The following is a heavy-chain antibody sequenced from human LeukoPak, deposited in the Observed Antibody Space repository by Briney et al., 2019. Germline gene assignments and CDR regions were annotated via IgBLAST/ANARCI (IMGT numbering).Heavy chain of an antibody. CDR1: GFTVSSNY. Sequence: GGSLRLSCSASGFTVSSNYMSWVRQAPGKGLEWVSVIYSGGSTYYADSVKGRFTISRHNSKNTLYLQMNSLRAEDTAVYYCARGPRSGWFDYWGQGTLVTVSS. V-gene: IGHV3-53*04. J-gene: IGHJ4*02. D-gene: IGHD6-19*01. CDR2: IYSGGST. CDR3: ARGPRSGWFDY.